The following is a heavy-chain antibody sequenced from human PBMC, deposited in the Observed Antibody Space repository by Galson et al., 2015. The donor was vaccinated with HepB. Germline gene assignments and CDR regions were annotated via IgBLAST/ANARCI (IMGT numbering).Heavy chain of an antibody. CDR1: GFTFSSYS. CDR2: ISSSSDTI. J-gene: IGHJ4*02. Sequence: SLRLSCAASGFTFSSYSMNWVRQAPGKGLECVSYISSSSDTIYDADSVKGRFTISRDNARNSLYLQMNSLRAEDTAVYYCARDKYGDYLFDSWGQGALVTVSS. V-gene: IGHV3-48*01. CDR3: ARDKYGDYLFDS. D-gene: IGHD4-17*01.